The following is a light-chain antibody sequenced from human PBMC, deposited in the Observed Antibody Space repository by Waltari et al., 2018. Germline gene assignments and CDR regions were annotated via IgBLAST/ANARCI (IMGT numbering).Light chain of an antibody. CDR2: RIN. V-gene: IGLV1-44*01. J-gene: IGLJ3*02. CDR3: AAWFDSLNGWV. CDR1: GSRIGSID. Sequence: QSLVTQSPSVSGTPGQRVTISCSASGSRIGSIDLNWYQQFPGTAPNLLIYRINVRRSGVPDRFSGSKSGTSATLTISGLQSEDEADYYCAAWFDSLNGWVFGGGTKVTVL.